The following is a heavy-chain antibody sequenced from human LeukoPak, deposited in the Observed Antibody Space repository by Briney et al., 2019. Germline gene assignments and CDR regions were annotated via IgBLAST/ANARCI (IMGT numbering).Heavy chain of an antibody. D-gene: IGHD6-19*01. CDR3: ARDYSSGWYGDY. CDR2: ISYDGSNK. Sequence: GGSLRLSCAASGFTFSSYAMHWVRQAPGKGLEWVAVISYDGSNKYYADSVKGRFTISRDNFKNTLYLQMNSLRAEDTAVYYCARDYSSGWYGDYWGQGTLVTVSS. J-gene: IGHJ4*02. V-gene: IGHV3-30*04. CDR1: GFTFSSYA.